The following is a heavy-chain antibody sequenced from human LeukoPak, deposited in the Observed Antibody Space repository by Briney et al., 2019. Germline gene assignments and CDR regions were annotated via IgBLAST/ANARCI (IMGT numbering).Heavy chain of an antibody. V-gene: IGHV4-4*07. CDR1: GGSISSYY. Sequence: SETLSLTCTVSGGSISSYYWSWIRQPAGKGLEWIGRIYTSGSTNYNPSLKSRVSISIDTSKNQLSLKLSSVTTADTAVYYCARETDYDILTGYLLPVWFDPWGQGTLVTVSS. CDR2: IYTSGST. J-gene: IGHJ5*02. D-gene: IGHD3-9*01. CDR3: ARETDYDILTGYLLPVWFDP.